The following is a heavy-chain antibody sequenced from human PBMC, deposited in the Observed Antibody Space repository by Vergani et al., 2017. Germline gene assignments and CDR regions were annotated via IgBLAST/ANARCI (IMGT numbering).Heavy chain of an antibody. CDR2: ISSSSSYT. CDR3: ARGTAMWGLDY. Sequence: QVQLVESGGGLMKPGWSLRLSCAASGFTFSDYYMSWLRQAPGEGLEWVSYISSSSSYTNYADSVKGRSTSSRDNAKNSLFMQMNSLRAEDTDVYYCARGTAMWGLDYWGQGTLVTVSS. D-gene: IGHD5-18*01. J-gene: IGHJ4*02. V-gene: IGHV3-11*05. CDR1: GFTFSDYY.